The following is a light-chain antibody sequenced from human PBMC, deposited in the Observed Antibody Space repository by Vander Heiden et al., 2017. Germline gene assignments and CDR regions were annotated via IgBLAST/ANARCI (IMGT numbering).Light chain of an antibody. J-gene: IGKJ4*01. CDR1: QSLVNSDGNTY. Sequence: DVVVAQSPLSLPVTLGQAAAISCRSSQSLVNSDGNTYLSWFQQRPGQSPRRLIYRVSNRDSGVPDRISGSGSGTDFTLKISRVEAEDVGVYFCMQGSHWPLTFGGGTRVEIK. CDR3: MQGSHWPLT. CDR2: RVS. V-gene: IGKV2-30*01.